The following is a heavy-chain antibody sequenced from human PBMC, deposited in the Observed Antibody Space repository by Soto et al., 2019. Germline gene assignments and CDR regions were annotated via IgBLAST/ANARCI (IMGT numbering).Heavy chain of an antibody. J-gene: IGHJ4*02. V-gene: IGHV4-61*01. Sequence: PSETLSLTCTVSGGSVSSGSYYWSWIRQPPGKGLEWIGYIYYSGSTKYKPSLKSRVTISVDTSKNQFSLKVSSATAADTAVYYCARHSNRNYGLYYFDYWGLGALVTVLL. CDR2: IYYSGST. CDR3: ARHSNRNYGLYYFDY. D-gene: IGHD4-4*01. CDR1: GGSVSSGSYY.